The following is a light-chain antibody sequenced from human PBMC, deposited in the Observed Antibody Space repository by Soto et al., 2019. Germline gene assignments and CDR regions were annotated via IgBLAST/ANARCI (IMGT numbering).Light chain of an antibody. Sequence: QSALTQPPSASGSPGQSVTISCTGTSSDVGRYNSVSWYQQHPGKAPKLMISEVSQRPSGVPDCFCGSKSGNTASLTVSGVQSAEEADYYCISFPGNNNLVFGGGTKLTVL. CDR3: ISFPGNNNLV. CDR2: EVS. V-gene: IGLV2-8*01. CDR1: SSDVGRYNS. J-gene: IGLJ2*01.